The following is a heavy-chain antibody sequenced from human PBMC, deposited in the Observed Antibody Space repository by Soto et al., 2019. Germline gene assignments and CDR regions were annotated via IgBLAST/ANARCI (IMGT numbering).Heavy chain of an antibody. CDR3: AKDPLPGYDFWSGYPFFDY. D-gene: IGHD3-3*01. J-gene: IGHJ4*02. V-gene: IGHV3-23*01. CDR1: VFTFSSYA. CDR2: ISGSGGST. Sequence: GGSLRLSCAASVFTFSSYAMSWVRQAPGKGLEWVSAISGSGGSTYYADSVKGRFTISRDNSKNTLYLQMNSLRAEDTAVYYCAKDPLPGYDFWSGYPFFDYWGQGTLVTVSS.